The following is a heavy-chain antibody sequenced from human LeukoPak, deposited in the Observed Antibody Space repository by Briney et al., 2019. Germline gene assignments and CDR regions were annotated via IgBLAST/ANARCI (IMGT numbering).Heavy chain of an antibody. CDR3: ARDESGAAAVDYFDY. J-gene: IGHJ4*02. CDR1: GGSISSYY. Sequence: SETLSLTCTVSGGSISSYYWSWIRQPPGKGLEWIGYIYYSGSTNYNPSLKSRVTMSVDTSKNQFSLKLSSVTAADTAVYYCARDESGAAAVDYFDYWGQGTLVTVSS. CDR2: IYYSGST. V-gene: IGHV4-59*12. D-gene: IGHD6-13*01.